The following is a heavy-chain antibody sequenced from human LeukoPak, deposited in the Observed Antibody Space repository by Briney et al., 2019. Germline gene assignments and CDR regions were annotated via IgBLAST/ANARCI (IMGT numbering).Heavy chain of an antibody. CDR1: GFTFSTHW. J-gene: IGHJ4*02. CDR2: MNTEGSST. Sequence: GGSLRLSCAASGFTFSTHWMHWVRQAPGKGLVWVSRMNTEGSSTAYAGSVKGRFTISRDNAKNTLYLQMNSLRAEDTAVYYCARTLGGRAAAGTDYWGQGTLVTVSS. CDR3: ARTLGGRAAAGTDY. V-gene: IGHV3-74*01. D-gene: IGHD6-13*01.